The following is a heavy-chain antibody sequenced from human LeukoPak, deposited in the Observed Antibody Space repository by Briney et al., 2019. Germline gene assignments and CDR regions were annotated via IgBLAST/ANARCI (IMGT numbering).Heavy chain of an antibody. CDR2: IWYDGSNK. J-gene: IGHJ5*02. V-gene: IGHV3-33*01. Sequence: PGRSLRLSCAASGFTFSSYGTHRVRQAPGKGLEWVAVIWYDGSNKYYADSVKGRFTISRDNSKNTLYLQMNSLRAEDTAVYYCARESTNNWFDPWGQGTLVTVSS. D-gene: IGHD5/OR15-5a*01. CDR1: GFTFSSYG. CDR3: ARESTNNWFDP.